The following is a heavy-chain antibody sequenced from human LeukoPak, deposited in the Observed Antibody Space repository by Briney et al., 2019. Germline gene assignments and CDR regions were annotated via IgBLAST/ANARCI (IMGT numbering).Heavy chain of an antibody. CDR1: GFTLDDYG. Sequence: GGSLRLSCAASGFTLDDYGMIWVPQAPGKGREGVSGINWNGGSTGYADSVKGQFTISRDNAKNSLYLQMNSLRAEDTALYYCARGFRGYCSSTSCYNPLAFDIWGQGTMVTVSS. J-gene: IGHJ3*02. CDR2: INWNGGST. V-gene: IGHV3-20*04. D-gene: IGHD2-2*02. CDR3: ARGFRGYCSSTSCYNPLAFDI.